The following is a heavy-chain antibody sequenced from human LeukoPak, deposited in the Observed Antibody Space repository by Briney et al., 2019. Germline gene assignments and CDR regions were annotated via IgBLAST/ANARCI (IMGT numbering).Heavy chain of an antibody. Sequence: SETLSLTCTVSGVSISSSNSYWGWIRQPPGKGLEWIGSIYYSGNTYYNASLKSQVSISIDTSKNQFSLKLSSVTAADTAVYYCAREGGYCSSTSCYSSLDYWGQGTLVTVSS. D-gene: IGHD2-2*02. J-gene: IGHJ4*02. CDR2: IYYSGNT. CDR1: GVSISSSNSY. CDR3: AREGGYCSSTSCYSSLDY. V-gene: IGHV4-39*02.